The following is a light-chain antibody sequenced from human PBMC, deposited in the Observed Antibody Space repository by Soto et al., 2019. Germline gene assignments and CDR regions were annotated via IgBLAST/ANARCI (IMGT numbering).Light chain of an antibody. V-gene: IGLV2-14*01. CDR2: EVS. CDR3: SSYTSSSNYG. J-gene: IGLJ1*01. CDR1: SSDVGSYNF. Sequence: QSALTPPASASGSPGQAITISCTETSSDVGSYNFVSWYQQLPGKAPKLMIYEVSNRPSGVSNRFSGSKSGNTASLTISGLQAEDEADYYCSSYTSSSNYGFGSGTKVTVL.